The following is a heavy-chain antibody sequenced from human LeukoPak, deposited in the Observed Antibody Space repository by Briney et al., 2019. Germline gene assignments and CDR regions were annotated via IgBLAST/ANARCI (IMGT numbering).Heavy chain of an antibody. CDR1: GGSISSYY. CDR2: IHTSGST. V-gene: IGHV4-4*07. CDR3: ARFATVTIHSDY. J-gene: IGHJ4*02. D-gene: IGHD4-17*01. Sequence: SETLSLTCTVSGGSISSYYWNWNRQPAGKGLEWIGRIHTSGSTNYNPSLKSRVTMSVDTSRNQFSLKLSSVTAADTAVYYCARFATVTIHSDYWGQGTLVTVSS.